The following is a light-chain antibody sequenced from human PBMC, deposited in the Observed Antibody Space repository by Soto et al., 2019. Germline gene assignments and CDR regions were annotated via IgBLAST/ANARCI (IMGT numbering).Light chain of an antibody. CDR2: DAS. V-gene: IGKV1-33*01. J-gene: IGKJ4*01. CDR1: QDISNY. CDR3: QQYDNLPPGLT. Sequence: DLQMTQSPSSLSASVGDRVTITCQASQDISNYLNWYQQKPGKAPKLLIYDASNLETGVPSRFSGSGSGTDFTFTISSLRPEDIATYYCQQYDNLPPGLTFGGGTKVEIK.